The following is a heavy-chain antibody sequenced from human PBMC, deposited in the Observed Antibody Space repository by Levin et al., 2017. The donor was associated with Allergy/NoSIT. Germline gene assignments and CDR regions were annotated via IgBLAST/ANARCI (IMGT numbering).Heavy chain of an antibody. Sequence: LSLTCAASGFTFSSYGMHWVRQAPGRGLEWVAVMLYDGSSKNYADSVKGRFTISRDNSKNTLYLEMNSLRAEDTAVYYCAKDHDPYRGSSSWSMLNWGQGTLVTVSS. CDR1: GFTFSSYG. CDR3: AKDHDPYRGSSSWSMLN. D-gene: IGHD6-13*01. J-gene: IGHJ4*02. CDR2: MLYDGSSK. V-gene: IGHV3-30*18.